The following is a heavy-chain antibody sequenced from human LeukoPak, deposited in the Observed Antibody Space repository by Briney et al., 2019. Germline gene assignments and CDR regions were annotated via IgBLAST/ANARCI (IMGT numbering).Heavy chain of an antibody. CDR2: ISYDGSNK. CDR3: AKDIVVVPAAPRNDYYYYGMDV. CDR1: GFTFSSYG. V-gene: IGHV3-30*18. Sequence: GGSLRLSCAASGFTFSSYGMHWVRQAPRKGLEWVAVISYDGSNKYYADSVKGRFTISRDNSKNTLYLQMNSLRAEDTAVYYCAKDIVVVPAAPRNDYYYYGMDVWGQGTTVTVSS. J-gene: IGHJ6*02. D-gene: IGHD2-2*01.